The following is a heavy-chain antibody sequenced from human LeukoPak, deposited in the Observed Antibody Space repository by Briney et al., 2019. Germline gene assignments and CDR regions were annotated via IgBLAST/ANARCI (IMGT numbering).Heavy chain of an antibody. J-gene: IGHJ5*02. V-gene: IGHV3-66*02. D-gene: IGHD3-16*01. CDR3: AKLLRTSNWFDP. CDR1: GFTVGSSY. CDR2: IYSGGST. Sequence: GGSLTLSCAASGFTVGSSYMSWVRQAPGKGLVWLSVIYSGGSTYYADSVKGRFTISRDNSKNTLYLQMNSLRVEDTAVYYCAKLLRTSNWFDPWGQGTLVTVSS.